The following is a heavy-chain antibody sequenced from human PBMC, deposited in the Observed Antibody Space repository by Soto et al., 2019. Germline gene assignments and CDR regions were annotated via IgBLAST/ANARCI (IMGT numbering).Heavy chain of an antibody. Sequence: GGSLRLSCVGSGVDFRGSYMNWIRQAPGKGLEWISYISDTGRTIHYADSVKGRFVISRDNSRDSLHLQMNDLRADDTAIYYCAGFKEGKIVGLRWLDPWGQGTRVTVSS. CDR1: GVDFRGSY. CDR3: AGFKEGKIVGLRWLDP. CDR2: ISDTGRTI. D-gene: IGHD3-16*02. J-gene: IGHJ5*02. V-gene: IGHV3-11*01.